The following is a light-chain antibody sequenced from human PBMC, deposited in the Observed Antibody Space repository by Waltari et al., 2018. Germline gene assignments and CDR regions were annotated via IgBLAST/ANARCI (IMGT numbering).Light chain of an antibody. CDR3: QAWDRSLAV. CDR1: TLGDKS. Sequence: SYELTPPPSVSVSPGQTATITCSGDTLGDKSACWDRQRPGQSPVVVTYQDSKRPSGIPERFSGSTSGNTATLTISGTQAMDEADYYCQAWDRSLAVFGPGTKVSVL. V-gene: IGLV3-1*01. J-gene: IGLJ1*01. CDR2: QDS.